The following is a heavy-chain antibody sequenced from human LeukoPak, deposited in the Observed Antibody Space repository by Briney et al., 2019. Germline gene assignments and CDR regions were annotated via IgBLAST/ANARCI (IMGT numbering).Heavy chain of an antibody. CDR1: GFTFSSYE. Sequence: GGSLRLSCAASGFTFSSYEMNWVRQAPGKGLEWVSYISSSGSTIYYADSVKGRFTISRDNAQNSLYLQMNSLRVEDTAIYYCARDPYNGAYSEGYYYYYMDVWGKGTTVTVSS. CDR2: ISSSGSTI. D-gene: IGHD1-1*01. J-gene: IGHJ6*03. V-gene: IGHV3-48*03. CDR3: ARDPYNGAYSEGYYYYYMDV.